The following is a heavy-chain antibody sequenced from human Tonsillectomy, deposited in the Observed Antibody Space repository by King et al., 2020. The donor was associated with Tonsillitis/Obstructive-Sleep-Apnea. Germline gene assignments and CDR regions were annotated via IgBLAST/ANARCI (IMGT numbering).Heavy chain of an antibody. CDR2: VLYDGSDH. D-gene: IGHD4-11*01. J-gene: IGHJ4*02. CDR1: GFLFPSHG. V-gene: IGHV3-33*01. CDR3: ARAHYSNYQRYYCAY. Sequence: VPLVASGGGLVPPGGSLRLSCAASGFLFPSHGLHWVRQAPGKGLEWVAFVLYDGSDHHYADSVQGRFTISRDNSKNMLYLQMHSLRAEATGVYFCARAHYSNYQRYYCAYGGQGTLVTVSS.